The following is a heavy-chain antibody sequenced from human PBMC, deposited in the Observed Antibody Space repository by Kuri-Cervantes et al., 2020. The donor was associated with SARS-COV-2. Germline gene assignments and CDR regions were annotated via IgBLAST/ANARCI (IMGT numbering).Heavy chain of an antibody. CDR3: ARHMAGTFDY. CDR2: IYHSGST. Sequence: SETLSLTCAVSGYSISSGYYWGWIRQPPGKGLEWIGSIYHSGSTYYNPSLKSRVTISVDTSKNQFSLKLSSVTAADTAVYYCARHMAGTFDYWGQGTLVTVFS. J-gene: IGHJ4*02. D-gene: IGHD2-21*01. CDR1: GYSISSGYY. V-gene: IGHV4-38-2*01.